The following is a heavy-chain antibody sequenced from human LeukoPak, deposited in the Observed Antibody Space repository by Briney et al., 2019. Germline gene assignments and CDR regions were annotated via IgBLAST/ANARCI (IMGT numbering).Heavy chain of an antibody. J-gene: IGHJ3*02. CDR3: AKDQLTTVTTRAYSAFDI. CDR1: GFTFSSYG. Sequence: GGSLRLPCAASGFTFSSYGMHWVRQAPGKGLEWVAFIRYDGSNKYYADSVKSRFTISRDNSKNTLYLQMNSLRAEDTAVYYCAKDQLTTVTTRAYSAFDIWGQGTMVTVSS. V-gene: IGHV3-30*02. CDR2: IRYDGSNK. D-gene: IGHD4-17*01.